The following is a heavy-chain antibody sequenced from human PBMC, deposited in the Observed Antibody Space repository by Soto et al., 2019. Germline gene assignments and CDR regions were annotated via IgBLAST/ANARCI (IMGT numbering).Heavy chain of an antibody. V-gene: IGHV4-34*01. Sequence: SETLSLTCAVYGGSFSGYYWSWIRQPPGKGLEWIGEINHSGSTNYNPSLKSRVTISVDTSKNQFSLKLSSVTAADTAVYYCARGPPGYFSHYYGMDVWGQGATVTVSS. D-gene: IGHD3-9*01. CDR1: GGSFSGYY. CDR2: INHSGST. J-gene: IGHJ6*02. CDR3: ARGPPGYFSHYYGMDV.